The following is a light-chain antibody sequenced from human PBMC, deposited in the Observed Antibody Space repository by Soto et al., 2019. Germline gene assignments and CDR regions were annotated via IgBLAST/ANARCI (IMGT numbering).Light chain of an antibody. J-gene: IGLJ1*01. V-gene: IGLV2-14*01. CDR1: SGDVGGYYY. CDR3: SSYTSSNTFYV. Sequence: QSVLTQPASVSGSPGQSITISCTGTSGDVGGYYYVSWYQHHPGKAPKLMIYQVSNRPSGVSNRFSGSKSGNTASLTISGLQAEDEADYYCSSYTSSNTFYVFGTGTKVTVL. CDR2: QVS.